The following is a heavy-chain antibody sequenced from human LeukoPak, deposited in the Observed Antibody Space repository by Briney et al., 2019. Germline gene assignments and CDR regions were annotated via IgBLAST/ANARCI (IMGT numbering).Heavy chain of an antibody. CDR2: IYHNGIT. CDR3: ARELATINGPYFES. CDR1: GGSISNFHW. J-gene: IGHJ4*02. D-gene: IGHD5-24*01. Sequence: SETLSLTCTVSGGSISNFHWWNWVRQSPGKGLEWVGQIYHNGITNYNPSLKSRLTISVDKSRNHFSLNLTSVTAADTAVYFCARELATINGPYFESWGQGTLVTVSS. V-gene: IGHV4-4*02.